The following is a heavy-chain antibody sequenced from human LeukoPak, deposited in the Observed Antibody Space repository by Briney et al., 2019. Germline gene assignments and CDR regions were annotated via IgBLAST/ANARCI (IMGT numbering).Heavy chain of an antibody. CDR2: IYHNGIT. CDR3: ARELATINGPYFES. CDR1: GGSISNFHW. J-gene: IGHJ4*02. D-gene: IGHD5-24*01. Sequence: SETLSLTCTVSGGSISNFHWWNWVRQSPGKGLEWVGQIYHNGITNYNPSLKSRLTISVDKSRNHFSLNLTSVTAADTAVYFCARELATINGPYFESWGQGTLVTVSS. V-gene: IGHV4-4*02.